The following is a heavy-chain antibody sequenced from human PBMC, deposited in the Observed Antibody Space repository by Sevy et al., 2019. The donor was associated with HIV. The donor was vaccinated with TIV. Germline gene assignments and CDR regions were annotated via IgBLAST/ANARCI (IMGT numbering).Heavy chain of an antibody. CDR3: ARDNGGNSLIFNWFDP. J-gene: IGHJ5*02. V-gene: IGHV1-18*01. Sequence: ASVKVSCKASGYTFTSYGISWVRQAPGQGLEWMGWISAYNGNTNNAQKLQGRVTMTTDTSTCTAYMELRSQRSDDTAVYYCARDNGGNSLIFNWFDPWGQGTLVTVSS. CDR1: GYTFTSYG. D-gene: IGHD2-21*02. CDR2: ISAYNGNT.